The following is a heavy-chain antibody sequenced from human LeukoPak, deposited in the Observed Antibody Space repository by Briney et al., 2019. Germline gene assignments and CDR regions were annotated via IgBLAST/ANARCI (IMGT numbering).Heavy chain of an antibody. J-gene: IGHJ6*03. V-gene: IGHV3-23*01. CDR3: AKGHSHNSIYYYMDV. Sequence: GGSLRLSCAASGFTFSSYAMSWVRQAPGKGLEWVSAISGSGGSTYYADSVKGRFTISRDNSKNTLYLQMNSLRAEDTAVYYCAKGHSHNSIYYYMDVWGKGTTVTVSS. D-gene: IGHD1-20*01. CDR1: GFTFSSYA. CDR2: ISGSGGST.